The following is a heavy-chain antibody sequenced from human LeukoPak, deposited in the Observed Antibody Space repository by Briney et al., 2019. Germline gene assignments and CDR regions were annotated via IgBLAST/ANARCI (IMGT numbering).Heavy chain of an antibody. D-gene: IGHD6-13*01. CDR2: INPNSGGT. CDR1: GYTFTGYY. Sequence: ESLKISCKASGYTFTGYYMHWVRQAPGQGLEWMGWINPNSGGTNYAQKFQGRVTMTRDTSISTAYMELSRLRSDDTAVYYCARGSIAAAMVFDYWGQGTLVTVSS. V-gene: IGHV1-2*02. CDR3: ARGSIAAAMVFDY. J-gene: IGHJ4*02.